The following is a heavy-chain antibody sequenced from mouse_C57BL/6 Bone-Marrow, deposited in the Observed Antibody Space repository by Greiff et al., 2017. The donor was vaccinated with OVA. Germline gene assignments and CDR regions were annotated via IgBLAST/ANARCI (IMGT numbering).Heavy chain of an antibody. V-gene: IGHV7-3*01. CDR3: ARWGLRRGGFAY. D-gene: IGHD2-4*01. J-gene: IGHJ3*01. CDR1: GFTFTDYY. CDR2: IRNNANGYTT. Sequence: EVKLLESGGGLVQPGGSLSLSCAASGFTFTDYYMSWVRQPPGKALEWLGFIRNNANGYTTEYSASVKGRFTISRDNSQSIIYLQMKALRAEDSATYSCARWGLRRGGFAYWGQGTLVTVSA.